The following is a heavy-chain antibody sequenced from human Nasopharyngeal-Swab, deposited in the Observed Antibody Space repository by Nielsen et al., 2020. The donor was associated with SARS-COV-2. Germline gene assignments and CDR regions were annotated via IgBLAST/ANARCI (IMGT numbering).Heavy chain of an antibody. D-gene: IGHD3-3*01. CDR2: ISSGSRYI. V-gene: IGHV3-21*01. J-gene: IGHJ4*02. Sequence: VRQMPGKGLEWVSSISSGSRYIYYADSVKGRFTISRDNAKNSLYLQMNSLRAEDTAVYYCARAQNVLRFLEWTQPFDYWGQGTLVTVSS. CDR3: ARAQNVLRFLEWTQPFDY.